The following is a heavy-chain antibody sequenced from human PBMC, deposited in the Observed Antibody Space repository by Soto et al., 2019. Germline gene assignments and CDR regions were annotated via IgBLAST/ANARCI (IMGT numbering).Heavy chain of an antibody. CDR1: GFTFSSYA. Sequence: EVQLVESGGGLVQPGGSLRLSCAASGFTFSSYAMHWVRQAPGKGLEYVSAISSNGGSTYYANSVKGRFTISRDHSKNTLYLQMGSLRAEDMAVYYCAVGPSSPYRIFDYWGQGTLVTVSS. D-gene: IGHD2-15*01. V-gene: IGHV3-64*01. CDR3: AVGPSSPYRIFDY. J-gene: IGHJ4*02. CDR2: ISSNGGST.